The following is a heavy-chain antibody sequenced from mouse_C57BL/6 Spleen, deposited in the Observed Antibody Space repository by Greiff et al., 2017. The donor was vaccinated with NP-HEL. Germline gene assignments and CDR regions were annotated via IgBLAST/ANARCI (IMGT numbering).Heavy chain of an antibody. V-gene: IGHV7-1*01. CDR3: ARDGHEGYFDV. Sequence: EVKLVESGGGLVQSGRSLRLSCATSGFTFSDFYMEWVRQAPGKGLEWLAASRNKANDYTTEYSASVKGRFIVSRDTSQSILYLQMNALRAEDTAIYYCARDGHEGYFDVWGTGTTVTVSS. CDR1: GFTFSDFY. J-gene: IGHJ1*03. CDR2: SRNKANDYTT.